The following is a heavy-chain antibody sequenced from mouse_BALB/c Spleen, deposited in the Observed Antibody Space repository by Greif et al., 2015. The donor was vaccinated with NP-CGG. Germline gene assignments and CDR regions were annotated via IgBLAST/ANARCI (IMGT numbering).Heavy chain of an antibody. CDR2: IDPANGNT. Sequence: EVQLQESGAELVKPGASVKLSCTASGSNIKDTYMHWVKQRPEQGLEWIGRIDPANGNTKYDPKFQGKATITADTSSNTAYLQLSSLTSEDTAVYYCAPPPAWFAYWGQGTLVTVSA. V-gene: IGHV14-3*02. J-gene: IGHJ3*01. CDR1: GSNIKDTY. CDR3: APPPAWFAY.